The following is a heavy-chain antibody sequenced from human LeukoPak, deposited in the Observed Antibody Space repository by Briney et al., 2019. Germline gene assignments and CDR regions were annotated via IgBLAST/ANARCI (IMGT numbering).Heavy chain of an antibody. CDR1: GGSISSSSYY. CDR3: ARGLGLPQFDY. V-gene: IGHV4-39*07. CDR2: IYYSGST. J-gene: IGHJ4*02. D-gene: IGHD2/OR15-2a*01. Sequence: SETLSLTCTVSGGSISSSSYYWGWIRQPPGKGLEWIGSIYYSGSTYYSPSLKSRVTISVDTSKNQFSLKLSSVTAADTAVYYCARGLGLPQFDYWGQGTLVTVSS.